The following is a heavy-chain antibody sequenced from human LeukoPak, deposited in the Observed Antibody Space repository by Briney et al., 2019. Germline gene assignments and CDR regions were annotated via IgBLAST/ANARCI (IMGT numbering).Heavy chain of an antibody. CDR3: ARFRAVARRKGAFDI. J-gene: IGHJ3*02. Sequence: KSSETLSLTCAVYGGSFSGYYWSWIRQPPGKGLEWIGEINHSGSTNYNPSPKSRVTISVDTSKNQFSLKLSSVTTADTAVYYCARFRAVARRKGAFDIWGQGTMVTVSS. CDR1: GGSFSGYY. V-gene: IGHV4-34*01. CDR2: INHSGST. D-gene: IGHD6-19*01.